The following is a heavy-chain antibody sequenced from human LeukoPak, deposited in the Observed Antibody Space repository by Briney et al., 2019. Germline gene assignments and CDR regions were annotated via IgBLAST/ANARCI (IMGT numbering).Heavy chain of an antibody. J-gene: IGHJ4*02. V-gene: IGHV4-61*08. Sequence: SETLSLTCTVSGGSISSGGYYWSWIRQPPGKGLEWIGYIYYSGSTNYNPSLKSRVTISVDTSKNQFSLKLSSVTAADTAVYYCARIGGYNLLYFDYWGQGTLVTVSS. CDR3: ARIGGYNLLYFDY. D-gene: IGHD5-24*01. CDR1: GGSISSGGYY. CDR2: IYYSGST.